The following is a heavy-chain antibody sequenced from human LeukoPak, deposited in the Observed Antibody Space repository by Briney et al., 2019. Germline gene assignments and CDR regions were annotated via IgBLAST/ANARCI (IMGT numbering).Heavy chain of an antibody. CDR1: GDSVSSSSAA. J-gene: IGHJ4*02. Sequence: SQTLSLTCAISGDSVSSSSAAWNWIRQSPSRGLEWLGRTYYRSKWYNDYAVSVKSRITINPDTSKNQFSLQLNSVTPEDTAVYYCARGSTTTVPFPFDYWGQGTLVTVSS. D-gene: IGHD4-17*01. V-gene: IGHV6-1*01. CDR3: ARGSTTTVPFPFDY. CDR2: TYYRSKWYN.